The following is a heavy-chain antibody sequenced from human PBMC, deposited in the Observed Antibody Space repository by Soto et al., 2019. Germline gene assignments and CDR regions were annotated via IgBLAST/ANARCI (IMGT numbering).Heavy chain of an antibody. Sequence: NPSETLSLTCTVSGGSMNNYYWSWIRQAPGKGLQYIGYISYMGTTNYNPSLKSRVTISVDTSKNQFSLKLTSVTAADTALYYCTKSGGGHVNSVYYGGDYVSWGRGTLVPVSP. V-gene: IGHV4-59*01. CDR3: TKSGGGHVNSVYYGGDYVS. J-gene: IGHJ5*01. CDR1: GGSMNNYY. D-gene: IGHD3-22*01. CDR2: ISYMGTT.